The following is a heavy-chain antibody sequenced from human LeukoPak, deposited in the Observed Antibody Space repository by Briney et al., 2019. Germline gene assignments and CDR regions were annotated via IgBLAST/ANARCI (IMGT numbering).Heavy chain of an antibody. J-gene: IGHJ4*02. CDR2: ISSDGTIK. CDR3: AKDMAYCGGDCYWFDY. V-gene: IGHV3-30-3*01. Sequence: GRSLRLSCAASGFIFSTYIMHWVRQAPGKGLEWVAVISSDGTIKYYADSVKGRFTVSRDNSKNTLYVQMNSLRAEDTAVYYCAKDMAYCGGDCYWFDYWGQGTLVTVSS. CDR1: GFIFSTYI. D-gene: IGHD2-21*02.